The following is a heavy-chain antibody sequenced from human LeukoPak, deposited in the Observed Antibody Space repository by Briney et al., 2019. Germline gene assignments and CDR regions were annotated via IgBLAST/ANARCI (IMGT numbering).Heavy chain of an antibody. D-gene: IGHD1/OR15-1a*01. Sequence: ASVKVSCKVSGYTLTELSMHWVRQAPGKGLEWMGGFDPEDGETIYAQKFQGRVTMTEDTSTDTAYMELSSLRSEDTAVYYCATGLQQPRTDAFDIWGQGTMVTVSS. CDR3: ATGLQQPRTDAFDI. CDR2: FDPEDGET. J-gene: IGHJ3*02. V-gene: IGHV1-24*01. CDR1: GYTLTELS.